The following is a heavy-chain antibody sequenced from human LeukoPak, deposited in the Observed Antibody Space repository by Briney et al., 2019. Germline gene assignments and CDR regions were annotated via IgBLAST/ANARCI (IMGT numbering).Heavy chain of an antibody. D-gene: IGHD4-23*01. V-gene: IGHV4-59*01. CDR2: IYYSGST. J-gene: IGHJ4*02. CDR1: GGSISSYY. CDR3: AKGYRPYGGSQHFDY. Sequence: SQTLSLTCTVSGGSISSYYWSWIRQPPGKGLEWIGYIYYSGSTNYNPSLKSRVTISVDTSKNQFSLKLTSVTAADTAVYYCAKGYRPYGGSQHFDYWGQGTLVTVSS.